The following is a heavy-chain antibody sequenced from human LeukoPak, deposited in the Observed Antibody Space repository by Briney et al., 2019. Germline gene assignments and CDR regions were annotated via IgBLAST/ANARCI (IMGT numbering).Heavy chain of an antibody. CDR2: INHSGST. Sequence: SETLSLTCAVYGGSFSGYYWSWIRQPPGKGLEWIGEINHSGSTNYNPSLKSRVTISVDTSKNQFSLKLSSVTAADTAVYYCARQRVRGVIITRGWFDPWGQGTLVTVSS. CDR3: ARQRVRGVIITRGWFDP. J-gene: IGHJ5*02. CDR1: GGSFSGYY. D-gene: IGHD3-10*01. V-gene: IGHV4-34*01.